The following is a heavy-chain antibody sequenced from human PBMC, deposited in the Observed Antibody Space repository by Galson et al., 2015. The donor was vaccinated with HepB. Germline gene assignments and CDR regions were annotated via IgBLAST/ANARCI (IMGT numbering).Heavy chain of an antibody. J-gene: IGHJ3*02. Sequence: SLRLSCAASGFTFDDYAMHWVRQAPGKGLEWVSGISWNSGSIGYADSVKGRFTISRDNAKNSLYLQMNSLRAEDTALYYCAKVLRAMYSGRIKTSGAFDIWGQGTMVTVSS. D-gene: IGHD1-26*01. CDR1: GFTFDDYA. V-gene: IGHV3-9*01. CDR2: ISWNSGSI. CDR3: AKVLRAMYSGRIKTSGAFDI.